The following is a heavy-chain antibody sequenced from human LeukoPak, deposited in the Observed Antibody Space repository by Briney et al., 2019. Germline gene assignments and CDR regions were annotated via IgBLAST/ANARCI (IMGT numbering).Heavy chain of an antibody. D-gene: IGHD3-16*01. CDR2: IIAYNGNT. V-gene: IGHV1-18*01. CDR3: ASSGLTLRLGTQSKPGGMDV. Sequence: ASVKVSCKASGYTFTSYGISWVRQAPGQGLEWTGWIIAYNGNTNYAQKLQGRVTMTTDTSTSTAYMELRSLRSDDTAVYYCASSGLTLRLGTQSKPGGMDVWGQGTTVTVSS. J-gene: IGHJ6*02. CDR1: GYTFTSYG.